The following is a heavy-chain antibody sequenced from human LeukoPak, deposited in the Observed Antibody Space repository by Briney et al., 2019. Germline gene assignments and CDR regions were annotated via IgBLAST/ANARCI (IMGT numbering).Heavy chain of an antibody. J-gene: IGHJ4*02. V-gene: IGHV4-39*07. CDR3: ARGSLLEWSALIDF. D-gene: IGHD3-3*01. Sequence: SETLSLTCTVSGGSISSSSYYWGWIRQPPGKGLEWIGSIYYSGSTYYNPSPKSRVTISVDTSKNQFSLKLTSVTAADTAVYYCARGSLLEWSALIDFWGQGTLVTVSS. CDR1: GGSISSSSYY. CDR2: IYYSGST.